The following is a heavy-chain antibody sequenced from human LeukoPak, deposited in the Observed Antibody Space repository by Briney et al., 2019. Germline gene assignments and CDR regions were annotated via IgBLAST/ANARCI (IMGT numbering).Heavy chain of an antibody. Sequence: SETLSLTCTVSGGSISSYYWTRIRQPPGKGLEWIGEINHSGSTNYNPSLKSRVTISVDTSKNQFSLKLSSVTAADTAVYYCATESIAVAGVDYWGQGTLVIVSS. D-gene: IGHD6-19*01. J-gene: IGHJ4*02. CDR3: ATESIAVAGVDY. V-gene: IGHV4-34*01. CDR2: INHSGST. CDR1: GGSISSYY.